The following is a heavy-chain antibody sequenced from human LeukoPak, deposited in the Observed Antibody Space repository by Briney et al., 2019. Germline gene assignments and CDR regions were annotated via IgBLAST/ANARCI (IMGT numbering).Heavy chain of an antibody. CDR3: TRLGGDS. Sequence: GGSLRLSCAASGFTFSSYGMHWVRQASGKGLEWVGRIKNKANNYATAYGASVKGRFTISRDDSKNTAYLQMNSLKTEDTAVYFCTRLGGDSWGQGTLVTVSS. CDR2: IKNKANNYAT. CDR1: GFTFSSYG. V-gene: IGHV3-73*01. J-gene: IGHJ4*02.